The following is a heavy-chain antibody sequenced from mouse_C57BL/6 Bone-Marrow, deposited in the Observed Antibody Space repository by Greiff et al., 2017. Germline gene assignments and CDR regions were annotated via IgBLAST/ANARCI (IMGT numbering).Heavy chain of an antibody. V-gene: IGHV1-55*01. CDR1: GYTFTSYW. CDR2: IYPGSGST. D-gene: IGHD1-1*01. J-gene: IGHJ1*03. Sequence: VQLQQPGAELVKPGASVKMSCKASGYTFTSYWITWVKQRPGQGLEWIGDIYPGSGSTNYNEKFKSKATLTVDTSSSTAYMQLSSLTSEDSAVYYWAKITTVVALYWYFDVWGTGTTVTVSS. CDR3: AKITTVVALYWYFDV.